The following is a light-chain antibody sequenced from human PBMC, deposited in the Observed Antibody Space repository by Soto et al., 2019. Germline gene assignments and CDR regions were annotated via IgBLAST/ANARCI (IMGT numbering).Light chain of an antibody. CDR3: QQYGNSPPNT. J-gene: IGKJ2*01. Sequence: EIVLTQSPGTLSLSPGERATLSCRASQSVSSSYLAWYQQKPGQAPRLLIYGESSRATGIPDRFSGSGSGTDFTLTISRLEPEDFAVYFCQQYGNSPPNTCGQGTKVEIK. CDR1: QSVSSSY. V-gene: IGKV3-20*01. CDR2: GES.